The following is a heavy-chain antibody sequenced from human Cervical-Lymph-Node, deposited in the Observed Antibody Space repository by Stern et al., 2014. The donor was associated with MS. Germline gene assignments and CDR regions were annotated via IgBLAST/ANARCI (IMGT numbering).Heavy chain of an antibody. CDR2: VIPFGGTS. J-gene: IGHJ5*02. Sequence: DQLVESGAEVKKPGSSVKVSCKSSGGISWGRQEPGQGLEWMGGVIPFGGTSNYAQKFQGRVTITADTSTTTTYLHLSRLTSADTAVYYCARGSGDNWFGPWGQGTLVTVSS. D-gene: IGHD3-10*01. CDR1: GG. CDR3: ARGSGDNWFGP. V-gene: IGHV1-69*06.